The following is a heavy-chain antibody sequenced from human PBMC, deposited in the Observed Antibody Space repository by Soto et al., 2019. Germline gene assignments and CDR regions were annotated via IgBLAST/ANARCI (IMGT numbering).Heavy chain of an antibody. J-gene: IGHJ4*01. Sequence: PSETLSLTCTFSGYSIISGSYWAWILQPPGKGPEWIASIYHGGTTFYNPSLKSRITISVDTSNNQFSLKLTSVTAADTAVYYCARVHVMVVAGSTFDYWGHGTLVTVSS. CDR1: GYSIISGSY. CDR2: IYHGGTT. D-gene: IGHD6-19*01. V-gene: IGHV4-38-2*02. CDR3: ARVHVMVVAGSTFDY.